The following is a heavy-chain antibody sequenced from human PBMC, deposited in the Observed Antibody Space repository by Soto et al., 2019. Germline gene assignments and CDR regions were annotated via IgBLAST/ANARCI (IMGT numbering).Heavy chain of an antibody. CDR2: INHSGST. CDR3: ARLQAGIVGATSDYYGMDV. D-gene: IGHD1-26*01. Sequence: QVQLQQWGAGLLKPSETLSLTCAVYGGSFSGYYWSWIRQPPGKGLEWIGEINHSGSTNYNPSLTSRVTISVDTSKNQFSLKLSSGTAAATAVYYCARLQAGIVGATSDYYGMDVWGQGTTVTVSS. CDR1: GGSFSGYY. V-gene: IGHV4-34*01. J-gene: IGHJ6*02.